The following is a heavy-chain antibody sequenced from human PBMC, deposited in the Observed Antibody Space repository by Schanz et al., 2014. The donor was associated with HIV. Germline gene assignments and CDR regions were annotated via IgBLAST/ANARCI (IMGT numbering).Heavy chain of an antibody. CDR1: GYTFRSYD. J-gene: IGHJ5*02. V-gene: IGHV1-8*01. Sequence: QVQLVQSGAEVKNPGASVKVSCKASGYTFRSYDINWVRQATGQGLEWMGWMNPNSGHTGYAQKFQGRVDMTRTTSISTAYMELRGLTSEDTAVYFCARARAKIEGRPVGNWFDPWGQGTLVTVSS. D-gene: IGHD6-6*01. CDR2: MNPNSGHT. CDR3: ARARAKIEGRPVGNWFDP.